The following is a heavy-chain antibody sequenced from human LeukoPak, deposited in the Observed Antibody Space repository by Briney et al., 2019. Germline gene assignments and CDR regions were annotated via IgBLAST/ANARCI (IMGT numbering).Heavy chain of an antibody. V-gene: IGHV3-21*01. CDR1: GFTFSSYS. J-gene: IGHJ1*01. CDR2: ISSSSSYI. Sequence: GGSLRLSCAGSGFTFSSYSMNWVRQAPGKGLEWVSSISSSSSYIYYADSVKGRFTISRDNAKNSLYLQMNSLGAEDTAVYYCATYSSSNGREFQYWGQGTLVTVSS. D-gene: IGHD2-2*01. CDR3: ATYSSSNGREFQY.